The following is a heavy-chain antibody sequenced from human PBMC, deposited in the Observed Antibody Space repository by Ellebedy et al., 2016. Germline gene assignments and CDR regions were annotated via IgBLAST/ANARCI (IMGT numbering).Heavy chain of an antibody. D-gene: IGHD5-24*01. Sequence: GGSLRLXXAASGFTFSSNGMHWVRQAPGKGLEWVAVIWYDGSNKYYADSVKGRFTISRDNSKNTLYLQMNSLRAEDTAVYYCARDASQLGRRKYYYYGMDVWGQGTTVTVSS. CDR3: ARDASQLGRRKYYYYGMDV. J-gene: IGHJ6*02. CDR1: GFTFSSNG. CDR2: IWYDGSNK. V-gene: IGHV3-33*01.